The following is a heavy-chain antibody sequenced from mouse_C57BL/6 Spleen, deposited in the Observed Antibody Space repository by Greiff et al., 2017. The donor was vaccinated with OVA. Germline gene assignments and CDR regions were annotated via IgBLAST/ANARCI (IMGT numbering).Heavy chain of an antibody. Sequence: QVQLKQSGAELVKPGASVKVSCKASGYTFTSYWMHWVKQRPGQGLEWIGRIHPSDRDTNYNQKFKGKATLTVDKSSSTAYMQLSSLTSEDSAVYYCAIWGLLGYWYFDVWGTGTTVTVSS. CDR3: AIWGLLGYWYFDV. CDR1: GYTFTSYW. CDR2: IHPSDRDT. V-gene: IGHV1-74*01. J-gene: IGHJ1*03. D-gene: IGHD2-3*01.